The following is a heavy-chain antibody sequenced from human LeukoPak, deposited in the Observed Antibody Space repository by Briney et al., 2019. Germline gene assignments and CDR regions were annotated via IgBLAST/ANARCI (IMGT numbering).Heavy chain of an antibody. J-gene: IGHJ4*02. CDR1: GGSISSYY. Sequence: PSETLSLTCTVSGGSISSYYWSWIRQPPGKGLEWIGYIYYSGSTNYNPSLKSRVTISVDTSKNQFSLKLSSVTAADTAVYYCAREGRYDFWSGYYDHWGQGTLVTVSS. CDR2: IYYSGST. CDR3: AREGRYDFWSGYYDH. V-gene: IGHV4-59*01. D-gene: IGHD3-3*01.